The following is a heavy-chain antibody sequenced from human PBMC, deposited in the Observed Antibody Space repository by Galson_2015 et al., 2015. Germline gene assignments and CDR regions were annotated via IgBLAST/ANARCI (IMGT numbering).Heavy chain of an antibody. CDR1: GDSVSSNSAA. Sequence: CAISGDSVSSNSAAWNWIRQSPSRGLEWLGRTYYRSKWYNDYAVSVKSRITINPDTSKNQFSLQLNSVTLEDTAVYYCARAQLEHPYYYYGMDVWGQGTTVTVSS. CDR3: ARAQLEHPYYYYGMDV. J-gene: IGHJ6*02. V-gene: IGHV6-1*01. D-gene: IGHD1-1*01. CDR2: TYYRSKWYN.